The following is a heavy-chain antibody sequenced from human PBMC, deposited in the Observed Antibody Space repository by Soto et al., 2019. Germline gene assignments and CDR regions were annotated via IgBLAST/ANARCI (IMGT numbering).Heavy chain of an antibody. CDR2: IYSGGYT. Sequence: EVQLVESGGGLIQPGGSLRLSCAVSGFTVSNNYMSWVRQAPGKGLEGVSVIYSGGYTAYGDSVKGRFTISRDNSKNTLYPQRKSLRANDPAVYYWGVARGGGGYWGQGTLVTVSS. J-gene: IGHJ4*02. CDR1: GFTVSNNY. V-gene: IGHV3-53*01. D-gene: IGHD3-10*01. CDR3: GVARGGGGY.